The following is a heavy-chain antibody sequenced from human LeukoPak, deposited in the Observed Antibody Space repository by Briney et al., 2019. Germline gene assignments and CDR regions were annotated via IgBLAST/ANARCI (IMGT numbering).Heavy chain of an antibody. V-gene: IGHV1-18*01. CDR1: GYTFTSYG. J-gene: IGHJ5*02. Sequence: ASVKVSCKASGYTFTSYGISWVRQAPGQGLEWMGWISAYNGNTNYAQKLQGRVTMTTDTSTSTAYMELRSLRSDDTAVYYCARVEVAGIRNYNWFDPWGQGTLVTVSS. D-gene: IGHD6-19*01. CDR2: ISAYNGNT. CDR3: ARVEVAGIRNYNWFDP.